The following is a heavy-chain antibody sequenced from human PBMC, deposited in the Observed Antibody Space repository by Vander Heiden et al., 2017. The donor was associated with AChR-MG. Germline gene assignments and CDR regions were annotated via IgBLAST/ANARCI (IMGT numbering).Heavy chain of an antibody. CDR1: GGSFSGYY. V-gene: IGHV4-34*01. CDR2: INHSGST. Sequence: VQLQQWGAGLLKPSETLSLTCAVYGGSFSGYYWSWIRQHPGKGLEWIGEINHSGSTNYNPSLKSRVTISVDTSKNQFSLKLSSVTAADTAVYYCAREGYPDAFDIWGQGTMVTVSS. D-gene: IGHD5-12*01. CDR3: AREGYPDAFDI. J-gene: IGHJ3*02.